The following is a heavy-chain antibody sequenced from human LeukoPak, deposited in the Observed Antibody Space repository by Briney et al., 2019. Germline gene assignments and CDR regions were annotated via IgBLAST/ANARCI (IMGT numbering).Heavy chain of an antibody. CDR1: GLKFDDYA. V-gene: IGHV3-9*01. CDR2: ISWNSGSI. Sequence: GGSLRLSCVASGLKFDDYAMQWVRQAPGKGLEWVSGISWNSGSIAYADSVRGRFTISRDNAKNSLYLQMNSLRPEDTAFYYCAASWTEVYWGEGILVTVSS. CDR3: AASWTEVY. D-gene: IGHD1-1*01. J-gene: IGHJ4*02.